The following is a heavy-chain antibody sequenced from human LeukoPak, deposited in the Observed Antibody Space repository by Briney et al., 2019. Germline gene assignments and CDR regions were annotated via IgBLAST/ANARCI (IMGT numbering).Heavy chain of an antibody. CDR3: ARGEDYGDLTPSAEFDY. CDR2: IYYSGST. J-gene: IGHJ4*02. CDR1: GGSIRSGDFY. V-gene: IGHV4-30-4*01. Sequence: PSQTLSLTCTVSGGSIRSGDFYWSWIRQPPGKGLEWIGYIYYSGSTNYKPSLKSRVTISKDTSKNQFSLKLSSVTAADTAVYYCARGEDYGDLTPSAEFDYWGQGTLVTVSS. D-gene: IGHD4-17*01.